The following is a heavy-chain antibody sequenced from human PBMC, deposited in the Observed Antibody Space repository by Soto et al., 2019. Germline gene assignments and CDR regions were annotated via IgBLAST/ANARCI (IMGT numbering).Heavy chain of an antibody. V-gene: IGHV3-30-3*01. J-gene: IGHJ6*02. CDR1: GFTFSNFA. CDR2: ISYDGGHK. Sequence: PGGSLRLSCAASGFTFSNFAMYWVRQAPGKGLEWVTVISYDGGHKYYADSVKGRFTISRDNSKNTLYLQMNNLRAEDSAVYFCARDYSYQRAMDVWGQGTTVTVSS. CDR3: ARDYSYQRAMDV. D-gene: IGHD2-15*01.